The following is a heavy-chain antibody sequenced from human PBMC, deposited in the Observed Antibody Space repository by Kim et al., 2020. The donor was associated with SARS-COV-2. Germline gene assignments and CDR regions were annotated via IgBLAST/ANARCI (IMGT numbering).Heavy chain of an antibody. CDR3: ARSQLLWFGEAPFSY. CDR1: GGSFSGYY. D-gene: IGHD3-10*01. J-gene: IGHJ4*02. V-gene: IGHV4-34*01. CDR2: INHSGST. Sequence: SETLSLTCAVYGGSFSGYYWSWIRQPPGKGLEWIGEINHSGSTNYNPSLKSRVTISVDTSKNQFSLKLSSVTAADTAVYYCARSQLLWFGEAPFSYWGQGTLVTVSS.